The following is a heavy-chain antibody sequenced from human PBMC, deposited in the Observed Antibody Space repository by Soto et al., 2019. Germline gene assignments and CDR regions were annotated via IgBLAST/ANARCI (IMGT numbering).Heavy chain of an antibody. CDR1: VGSFSGYY. CDR3: ARGGIAVAGVFDY. J-gene: IGHJ4*02. D-gene: IGHD6-19*01. V-gene: IGHV4-34*01. CDR2: INHSGST. Sequence: QVQLQQWGAGLLKPSETLSLTCAVYVGSFSGYYWSWIRQPPGEGLEWIGEINHSGSTNYNPSLKSRVTISVDTSKNQFSLKLSSVTAADTAVYYCARGGIAVAGVFDYWGQGTLVTVSS.